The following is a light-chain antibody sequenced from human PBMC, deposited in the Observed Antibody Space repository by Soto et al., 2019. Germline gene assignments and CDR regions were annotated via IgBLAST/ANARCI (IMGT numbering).Light chain of an antibody. CDR3: SSYTTFSTLV. Sequence: QSALTQPVSVSGSPGQSITIPCTGTSSDIGAYDSVSWYQQYPGKAPKLIIYDVANRPSGVSDRLSGYKSGNTASLTISGLQAEDEADYYCSSYTTFSTLVLGGGTKVTVL. J-gene: IGLJ3*02. CDR1: SSDIGAYDS. V-gene: IGLV2-14*01. CDR2: DVA.